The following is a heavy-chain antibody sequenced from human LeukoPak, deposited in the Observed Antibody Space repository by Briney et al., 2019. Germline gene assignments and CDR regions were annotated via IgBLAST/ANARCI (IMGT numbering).Heavy chain of an antibody. CDR2: INPNSGGT. Sequence: PGGSLRLSCAASGYTFTGYYMHWVRQAPGQGLEWMGWINPNSGGTNYAQKFQGRVTMTRDTSISTAYMELSRLRSDDTAVYYCARELIVGANMDVWGKGTTVTVSS. CDR1: GYTFTGYY. V-gene: IGHV1-2*02. J-gene: IGHJ6*03. D-gene: IGHD1-26*01. CDR3: ARELIVGANMDV.